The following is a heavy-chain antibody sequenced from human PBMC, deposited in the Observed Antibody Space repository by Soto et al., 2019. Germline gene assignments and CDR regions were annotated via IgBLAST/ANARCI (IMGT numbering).Heavy chain of an antibody. Sequence: TSETLSLTCTVSGGSISSDAYYWSWIRQPPGKGLEWIGYIYYSGSTYYNPSLTSRMTISMDTSKNQLSLRVTSVTAADTAFYYCARVGGRHSYGPEYFQHWGQGTLVTVSS. D-gene: IGHD5-18*01. CDR1: GGSISSDAYY. CDR3: ARVGGRHSYGPEYFQH. J-gene: IGHJ1*01. V-gene: IGHV4-30-4*01. CDR2: IYYSGST.